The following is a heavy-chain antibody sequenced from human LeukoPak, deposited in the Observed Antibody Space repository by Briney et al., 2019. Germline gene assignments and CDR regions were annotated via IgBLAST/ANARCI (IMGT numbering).Heavy chain of an antibody. J-gene: IGHJ4*01. CDR1: GGSVSDYY. Sequence: SETLSLTCTVSGGSVSDYYWSWIRQSPGKGLEWIGYIYYTGSSSYNPSLRSRVTISADTSKNQFSLKLSSVTAADTAVYYCASRKLGNDYWGQGTLVTVPS. D-gene: IGHD7-27*01. CDR3: ASRKLGNDY. V-gene: IGHV4-59*02. CDR2: IYYTGSS.